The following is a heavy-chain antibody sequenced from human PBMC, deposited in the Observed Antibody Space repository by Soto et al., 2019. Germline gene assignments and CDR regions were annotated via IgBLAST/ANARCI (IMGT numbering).Heavy chain of an antibody. D-gene: IGHD1-20*01. CDR3: ARGGNWNAWLVLVY. CDR1: GYTFTSYD. J-gene: IGHJ4*02. V-gene: IGHV1-8*01. Sequence: ASVKVSCKASGYTFTSYDINWVRQATGQGLEWMGWMNPNSGNTGYAQKFQGRVTMTRNTSISTAYMELSSLRSEGTAVYYCARGGNWNAWLVLVYWGQGTLVTVSS. CDR2: MNPNSGNT.